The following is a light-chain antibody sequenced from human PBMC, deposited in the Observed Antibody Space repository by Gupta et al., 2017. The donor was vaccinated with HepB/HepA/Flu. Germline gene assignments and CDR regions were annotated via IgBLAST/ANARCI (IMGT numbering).Light chain of an antibody. Sequence: QALLTPPPSASAAVGQKVTISCAGSSSNIGNNYVSWYQQLPGTAPKLLIYEDNKRPSGIPDRFSGSKSGTSATLGITVLQTGDEADYYCGTWDSSLSAAVFGGGTELTVL. CDR1: SSNIGNNY. V-gene: IGLV1-51*02. CDR3: GTWDSSLSAAV. J-gene: IGLJ3*02. CDR2: EDN.